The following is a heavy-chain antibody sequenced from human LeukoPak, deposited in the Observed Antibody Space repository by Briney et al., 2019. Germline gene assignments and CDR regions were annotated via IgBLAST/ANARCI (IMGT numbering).Heavy chain of an antibody. V-gene: IGHV4-61*02. Sequence: PSQTLSLTCTVSGGSISSGSYYWSWIRQPAGKGLEWIGRIYTSGSTNYNPSLKSRVTISVDTSKNQFSLKLSSVTAADTAVYYCARYCSSTSCYGYFDYWGQGTLVTVSS. J-gene: IGHJ4*02. CDR1: GGSISSGSYY. CDR3: ARYCSSTSCYGYFDY. CDR2: IYTSGST. D-gene: IGHD2-2*01.